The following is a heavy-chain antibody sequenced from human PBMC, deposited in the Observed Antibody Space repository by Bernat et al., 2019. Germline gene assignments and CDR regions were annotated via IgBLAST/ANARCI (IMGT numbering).Heavy chain of an antibody. V-gene: IGHV3-23*04. J-gene: IGHJ4*02. CDR2: ISGSGGST. D-gene: IGHD2-15*01. Sequence: EVQLVESGGGLVQPGGSLRLPCAASGFTFSSYAMSWVRQAPGKGLQWVSAISGSGGSTYYADSVKGRFTISRDNSKNTLYLQMNSLRAEDTAVYYCAKVLVGIFGVDYWGQGTLVTVSS. CDR1: GFTFSSYA. CDR3: AKVLVGIFGVDY.